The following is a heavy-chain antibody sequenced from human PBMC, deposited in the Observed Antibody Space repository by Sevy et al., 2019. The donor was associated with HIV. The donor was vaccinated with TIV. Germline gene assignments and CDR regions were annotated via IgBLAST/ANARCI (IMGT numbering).Heavy chain of an antibody. CDR3: ATGLAAADNCFDP. Sequence: SETLSLTCTVSGGFISSYYWNWIRQPPGKGLEWIGYIYYSGNTNYNPSLKSRVTISLDMSKNQYSLKLSSVTAADTAVYYGATGLAAADNCFDPWGQGTLVTVSS. D-gene: IGHD6-13*01. J-gene: IGHJ5*02. CDR2: IYYSGNT. V-gene: IGHV4-59*01. CDR1: GGFISSYY.